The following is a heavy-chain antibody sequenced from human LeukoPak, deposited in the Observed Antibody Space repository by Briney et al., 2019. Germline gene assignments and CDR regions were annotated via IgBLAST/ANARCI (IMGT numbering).Heavy chain of an antibody. J-gene: IGHJ6*03. CDR1: GFTFSSYG. V-gene: IGHV3-33*06. CDR2: IWYDGSNK. Sequence: PGRSLRLSCAASGFTFSSYGMHWVRQAPGKGPEWVAVIWYDGSNKYYADSVKGRFTISRDNSKNTLYLQMNSLRAEDTAVYYCAKDGGYNWITGLYYYYYYMDVWGKGTTVTVSS. D-gene: IGHD1-20*01. CDR3: AKDGGYNWITGLYYYYYYMDV.